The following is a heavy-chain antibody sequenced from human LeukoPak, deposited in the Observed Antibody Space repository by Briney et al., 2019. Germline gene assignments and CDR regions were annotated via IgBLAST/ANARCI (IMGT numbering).Heavy chain of an antibody. J-gene: IGHJ4*02. D-gene: IGHD5-24*01. Sequence: SETLSLTCTVSGGSVSNYYWSWIRQPPGKGLEWIGYIYYSGSTTYNPSLKSRVTISIDTSKNQFSLQLSSVTAADTAVYYCARVRDGYISVWGQGTLVTVSS. CDR3: ARVRDGYISV. CDR1: GGSVSNYY. CDR2: IYYSGST. V-gene: IGHV4-59*02.